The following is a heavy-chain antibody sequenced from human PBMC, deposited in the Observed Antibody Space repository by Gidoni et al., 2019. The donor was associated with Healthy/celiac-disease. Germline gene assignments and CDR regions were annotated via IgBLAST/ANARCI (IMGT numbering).Heavy chain of an antibody. CDR3: ARGGGAFDI. CDR1: GFTFSSYA. D-gene: IGHD3-16*01. Sequence: EVQLVESGEGLFQPGGSLRLSCAASGFTFSSYAMHWVRQAPGKGLEYVSAISSNGGSTYYADSVKGRFTISRDNSKNTLYLQMGSLRAEDMAVYYCARGGGAFDIWGQGTMVTVSS. J-gene: IGHJ3*02. V-gene: IGHV3-64*02. CDR2: ISSNGGST.